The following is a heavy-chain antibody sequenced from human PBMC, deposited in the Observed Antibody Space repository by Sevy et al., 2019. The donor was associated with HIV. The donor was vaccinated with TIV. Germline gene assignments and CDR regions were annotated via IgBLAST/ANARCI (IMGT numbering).Heavy chain of an antibody. Sequence: GGSLRLSCAASRFTFSGDAMHWVRQAPGQELKWVAAIPYDGSIKYYADSVKGRFTISRDNSKNTLYLQMNSLRAEDAAVYYCAKDPGYSSGCYALAFYFDYWGQGTLVTVSS. J-gene: IGHJ4*02. CDR3: AKDPGYSSGCYALAFYFDY. CDR1: RFTFSGDA. V-gene: IGHV3-30*18. CDR2: IPYDGSIK. D-gene: IGHD6-25*01.